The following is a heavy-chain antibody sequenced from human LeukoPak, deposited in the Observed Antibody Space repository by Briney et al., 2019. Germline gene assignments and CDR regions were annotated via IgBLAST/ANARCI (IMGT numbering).Heavy chain of an antibody. CDR2: INHSGST. CDR3: ARHDVGQWGDNWFDP. Sequence: SETLSLTCAVYGGSFSGYYWSWLRQPPGKGLEWIGEINHSGSTNYNPSLKSRVTISVDTSKNQFSLKLSSVTAADTAVYYCARHDVGQWGDNWFDPWGRGTLVTVSS. V-gene: IGHV4-34*01. D-gene: IGHD6-19*01. CDR1: GGSFSGYY. J-gene: IGHJ5*02.